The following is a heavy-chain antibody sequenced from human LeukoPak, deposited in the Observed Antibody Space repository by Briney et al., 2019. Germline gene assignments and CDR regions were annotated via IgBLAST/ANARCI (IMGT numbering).Heavy chain of an antibody. V-gene: IGHV3-21*01. CDR3: ARDGAVLRYFDWLPPVGNFDY. D-gene: IGHD3-9*01. CDR2: ISSSSSYI. J-gene: IGHJ4*02. Sequence: TGGSPRLSCVASGFIFSSYSMNWVRQAPGKGLEWVSSISSSSSYIYYADSVKGRFTISRDNAKNSLYLQMNSLRAEDTAVYYCARDGAVLRYFDWLPPVGNFDYWGQGTLVTVSS. CDR1: GFIFSSYS.